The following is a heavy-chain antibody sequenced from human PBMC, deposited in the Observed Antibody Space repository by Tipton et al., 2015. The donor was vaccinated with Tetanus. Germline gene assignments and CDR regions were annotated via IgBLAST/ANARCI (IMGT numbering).Heavy chain of an antibody. Sequence: TLSLTCTVSGGSIRGGTFYWGWIRQPPGKGLEWIGSIYESGDTYYIPSLKSRVTISVDTSKNQFSLNLNSMAAADTGVYYWARQERGCFTPFEYWGQGNLVTVSS. CDR2: IYESGDT. CDR3: ARQERGCFTPFEY. D-gene: IGHD2-21*01. V-gene: IGHV4-39*01. J-gene: IGHJ4*02. CDR1: GGSIRGGTFY.